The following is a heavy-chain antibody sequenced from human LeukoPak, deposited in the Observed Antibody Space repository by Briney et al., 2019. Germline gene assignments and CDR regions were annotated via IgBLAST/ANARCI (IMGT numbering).Heavy chain of an antibody. D-gene: IGHD6-13*01. J-gene: IGHJ4*02. CDR3: AKDLWPKSSSSFGYGGYFDY. CDR2: IRYDGSNK. CDR1: GFTFSSYG. Sequence: GGSLRLSCAASGFTFSSYGMHWVRQAPGKGLEWVAFIRYDGSNKYYADSVKGRFTISRDNSKNTLYLQMNSLRAEDTAVYYCAKDLWPKSSSSFGYGGYFDYWGQGTLVTVSS. V-gene: IGHV3-30*02.